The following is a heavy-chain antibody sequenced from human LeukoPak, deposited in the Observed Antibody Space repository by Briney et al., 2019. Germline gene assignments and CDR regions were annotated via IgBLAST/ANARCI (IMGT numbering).Heavy chain of an antibody. CDR2: IYNSGST. CDR1: GGSISSDY. Sequence: SETLSLTCAVSGGSISSDYWSWIRQPPGKGLEWIGYIYNSGSTNYNPSLKSRVTISVDTSKNQFSLKLSSVTAADTAVYYCARDLLSTAGYFDYWGQGTLVTVSS. D-gene: IGHD6-19*01. J-gene: IGHJ4*02. V-gene: IGHV4-4*08. CDR3: ARDLLSTAGYFDY.